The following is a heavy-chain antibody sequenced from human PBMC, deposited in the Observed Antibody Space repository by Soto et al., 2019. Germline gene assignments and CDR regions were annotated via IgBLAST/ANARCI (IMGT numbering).Heavy chain of an antibody. CDR3: ARHTVTTLFDY. D-gene: IGHD4-17*01. J-gene: IGHJ4*02. CDR2: IYYSGST. V-gene: IGHV4-59*08. CDR1: GVSISSYY. Sequence: SETLSLTCTVSGVSISSYYWSWIRQPPGKGLEWIGYIYYSGSTNYNPSLKSRVTISVDTSKNQFSLKLSSVTAADTAVYYCARHTVTTLFDYWGQGTLVTVSS.